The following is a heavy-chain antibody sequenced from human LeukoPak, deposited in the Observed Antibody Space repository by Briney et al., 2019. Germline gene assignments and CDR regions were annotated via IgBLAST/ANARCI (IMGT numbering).Heavy chain of an antibody. CDR1: GGSISGYH. CDR2: IYYSGSS. Sequence: PSETLSLTCNVSGGSISGYHWSWIRQPPGKGLEWLGYIYYSGSSNYNPSLKSRVTMSADTSKNQFSLKLSSVTAADTAVYYCAREKGDYYDSSGYPPGMDVWGQGTTVTVSS. D-gene: IGHD3-22*01. V-gene: IGHV4-59*01. CDR3: AREKGDYYDSSGYPPGMDV. J-gene: IGHJ6*02.